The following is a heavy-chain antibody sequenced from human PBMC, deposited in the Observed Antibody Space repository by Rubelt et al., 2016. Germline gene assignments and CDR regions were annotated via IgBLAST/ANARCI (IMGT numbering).Heavy chain of an antibody. V-gene: IGHV4-34*01. CDR3: ARLWDYGGNSLVN. CDR2: INHSGST. CDR1: GGSFSGYY. J-gene: IGHJ4*02. Sequence: QVQLQQWGAGLLKPSETLSLTCAVYGGSFSGYYWSWIRQPPGKGLEWIGEINHSGSTNYNPSLKSRVTISVDTYKNQFALRLRSVTAADTAVYYCARLWDYGGNSLVNWGQGTLVTVSS. D-gene: IGHD4-23*01.